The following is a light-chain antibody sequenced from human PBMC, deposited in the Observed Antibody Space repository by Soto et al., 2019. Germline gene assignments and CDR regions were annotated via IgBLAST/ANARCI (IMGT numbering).Light chain of an antibody. J-gene: IGKJ1*01. CDR2: AAS. CDR1: QSISSY. CDR3: QQSYSTPRT. Sequence: DIQMTQSPSSLSASVGDRVTITCRASQSISSYLNWYQQKPGKAPKLLIYAASSLPSGVPSRFSGSGSGTDFTLTISSLQPEDFATYYCQQSYSTPRTFGQGTKVDI. V-gene: IGKV1-39*01.